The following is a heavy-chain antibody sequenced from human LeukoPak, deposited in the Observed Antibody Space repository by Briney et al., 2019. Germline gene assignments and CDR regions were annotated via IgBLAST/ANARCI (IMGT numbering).Heavy chain of an antibody. J-gene: IGHJ5*02. V-gene: IGHV1-69*04. Sequence: SVTVSCKASGGTFSSYAITWVRQAPGQGLEWVGRIIPILGIANYAQKFQGRVTIIADKPTSTAYMELSSLRSEDTAMYYCARDPKEWPKGPNWFDPWGEGTLVTVSS. D-gene: IGHD3-3*01. CDR2: IIPILGIA. CDR1: GGTFSSYA. CDR3: ARDPKEWPKGPNWFDP.